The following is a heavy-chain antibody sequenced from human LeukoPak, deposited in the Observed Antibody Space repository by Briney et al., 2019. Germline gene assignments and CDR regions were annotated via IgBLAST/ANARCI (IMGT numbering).Heavy chain of an antibody. J-gene: IGHJ4*02. CDR1: GFTFSSYG. CDR2: ISSDGTNK. CDR3: AKDRDDSLGYYYLIDY. V-gene: IGHV3-30*18. Sequence: GGSLRLSCAASGFTFSSYGVHWVRQAPGKGLEWVAVISSDGTNKYYADSVKGRFTISRDISKNTLYLQMNRLRTEDTAVYYCAKDRDDSLGYYYLIDYWGQGTLVTVSS. D-gene: IGHD3-22*01.